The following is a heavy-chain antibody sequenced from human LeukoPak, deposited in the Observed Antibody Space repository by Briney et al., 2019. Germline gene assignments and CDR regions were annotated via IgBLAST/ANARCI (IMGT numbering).Heavy chain of an antibody. CDR1: GGTFSSYA. CDR2: IIPILGIA. Sequence: GASVKVSCKASGGTFSSYAISWVRQAPGQGLEWMGRIIPILGIANYAQKFQGRVTITADKSTSTAYMELSSLRSEDTAVYYCARAVGIAVAGLDYWGQGTLVTVSS. J-gene: IGHJ4*02. V-gene: IGHV1-69*04. D-gene: IGHD6-19*01. CDR3: ARAVGIAVAGLDY.